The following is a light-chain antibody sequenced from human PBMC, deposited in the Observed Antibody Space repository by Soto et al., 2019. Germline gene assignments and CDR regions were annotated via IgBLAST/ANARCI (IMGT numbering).Light chain of an antibody. CDR2: GAS. CDR1: QSVRSNF. J-gene: IGKJ5*01. CDR3: HQYGSSTRT. V-gene: IGKV3-20*01. Sequence: EIVFTQSPATLSLSPGERATLPCRASQSVRSNFLAWYPQTPGQAPRLLIYGASTRETGIPDTFIGSGAGTECTRPISRLEPEDVEADYCHQYGSSTRTFGQGTRLEIK.